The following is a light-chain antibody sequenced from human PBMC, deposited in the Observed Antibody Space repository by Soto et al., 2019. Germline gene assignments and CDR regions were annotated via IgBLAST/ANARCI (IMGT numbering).Light chain of an antibody. J-gene: IGLJ1*01. CDR3: SSYTSSSTLYV. CDR2: DVS. V-gene: IGLV2-14*01. CDR1: SSDVGGYNY. Sequence: HSALTQPASVSGSPGQSITLSCTGTSSDVGGYNYVSWYQQHPGKAPKLMIYDVSNRPSGVSNRCSGSKSGNTASLTISGLQAEDEADYYCSSYTSSSTLYVFGTGTKLTVL.